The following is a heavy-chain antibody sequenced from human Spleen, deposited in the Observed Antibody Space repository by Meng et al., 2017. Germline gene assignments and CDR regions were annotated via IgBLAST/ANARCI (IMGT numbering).Heavy chain of an antibody. J-gene: IGHJ4*02. CDR1: GGSISSGGYY. CDR2: IYYSGST. D-gene: IGHD4-17*01. Sequence: QVQLQESGPGLVKPSQPLSLTCTVSGGSISSGGYYWSWIRQHPGKGLEWIGYIYYSGSTYYNPSLKSLVTISVDTSKDQFSLKLSSVTAADTAVYYCARVTTVTQYFDYWGQGTLVTVSS. CDR3: ARVTTVTQYFDY. V-gene: IGHV4-31*01.